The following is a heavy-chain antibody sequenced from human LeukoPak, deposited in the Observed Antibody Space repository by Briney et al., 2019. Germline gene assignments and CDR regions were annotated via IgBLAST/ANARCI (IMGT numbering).Heavy chain of an antibody. CDR1: GGSISSSSYY. CDR3: ARDPSHYDYYDSSGYFS. CDR2: IYYSGST. J-gene: IGHJ5*02. Sequence: SETLSLTCTVSGGSISSSSYYWGWIRQPPGKGLEWIGSIYYSGSTYYNPSLKRRVTISVDTSKNQFSLKLSSVTAADTAVYYCARDPSHYDYYDSSGYFSWGQGTLVTVSS. D-gene: IGHD3-22*01. V-gene: IGHV4-39*02.